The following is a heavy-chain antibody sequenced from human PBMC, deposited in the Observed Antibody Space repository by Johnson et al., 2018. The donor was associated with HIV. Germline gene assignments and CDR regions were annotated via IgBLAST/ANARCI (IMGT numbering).Heavy chain of an antibody. D-gene: IGHD3-22*01. CDR1: GFTFSSYA. CDR2: IYSGGST. J-gene: IGHJ3*02. Sequence: VQLVESGGGVVRPGGSLRLSCAASGFTFSSYAMSWVRQAPGKGLEWVSVIYSGGSTYYADSVKGIFTISRDNSKNTLYLQMNSLRAEDTAVYYCARRIYYYDSSGTEDAFDIWGQGTMVTVSS. V-gene: IGHV3-66*01. CDR3: ARRIYYYDSSGTEDAFDI.